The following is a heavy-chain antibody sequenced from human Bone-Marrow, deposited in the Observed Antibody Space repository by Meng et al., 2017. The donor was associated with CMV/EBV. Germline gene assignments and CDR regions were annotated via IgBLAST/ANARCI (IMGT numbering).Heavy chain of an antibody. CDR3: ARGGGSGPHYLFDP. Sequence: ASVKVSCKASGYTFSGYDINWVRQATGQGLEWMGWMNPNSGNTGYAQKFQGRVTITRNTSISTAYMELSSLRSEDTAVYYCARGGGSGPHYLFDPWGQGTLVTVSS. J-gene: IGHJ5*02. CDR1: GYTFSGYD. V-gene: IGHV1-8*03. D-gene: IGHD3-10*01. CDR2: MNPNSGNT.